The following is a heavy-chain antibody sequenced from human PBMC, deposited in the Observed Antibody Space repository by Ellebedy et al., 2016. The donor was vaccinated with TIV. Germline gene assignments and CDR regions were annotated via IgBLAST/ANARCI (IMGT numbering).Heavy chain of an antibody. Sequence: PGGSLRLSCSASGFSFGSYALHWVRQAPGKGLEYVSAISSHGITTYYADSVKGRFTISRDNSNKTLYLQMSSLRPEDTAVYFCLKINYWGQGTLVTVSS. V-gene: IGHV3-64D*06. J-gene: IGHJ4*02. CDR2: ISSHGITT. CDR1: GFSFGSYA. CDR3: LKINY.